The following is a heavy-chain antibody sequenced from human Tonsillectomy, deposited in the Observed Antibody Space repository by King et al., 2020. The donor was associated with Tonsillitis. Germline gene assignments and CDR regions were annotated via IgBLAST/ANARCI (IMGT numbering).Heavy chain of an antibody. V-gene: IGHV4-39*01. D-gene: IGHD1-26*01. J-gene: IGHJ4*02. CDR2: MYYSGTS. CDR3: ARYVSGSFDY. Sequence: QLQESGPGVVKPSETLSLTCTVSGGSISSSDHYWAWIRQPPGKGLGWIGYMYYSGTSFYNSSLKSRITISGDTSENRFSLKLSSVTAAETAVYFCARYVSGSFDYWGQGALVTVSS. CDR1: GGSISSSDHY.